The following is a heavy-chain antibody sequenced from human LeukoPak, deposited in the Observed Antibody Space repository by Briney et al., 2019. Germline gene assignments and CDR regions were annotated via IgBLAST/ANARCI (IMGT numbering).Heavy chain of an antibody. CDR3: ARAQGISLCYFYHDMDV. CDR2: INHSGST. V-gene: IGHV4-34*01. J-gene: IGHJ6*01. CDR1: GGSFSVYY. Sequence: PSETLSLTCAVYGGSFSVYYWSWIRQPPGKGLECIGEINHSGSTNYNPSLKSRVTISVDTSKNQFSLKLSSVTAADTAVYYCARAQGISLCYFYHDMDVWGQGNTGTVSS. D-gene: IGHD3-10*01.